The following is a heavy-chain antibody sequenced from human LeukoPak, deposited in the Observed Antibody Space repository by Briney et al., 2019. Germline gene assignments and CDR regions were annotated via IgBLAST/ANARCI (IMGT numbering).Heavy chain of an antibody. CDR1: GFTFSTNP. CDR2: ISFDGNDH. V-gene: IGHV3-30*03. CDR3: AARKKDYSGSWGSWPSPQCFDP. J-gene: IGHJ5*02. D-gene: IGHD6-13*01. Sequence: GGSLRLSCAASGFTFSTNPMNWVRQAPGKGLEWVAHISFDGNDHSYADSVKGRFNISRDNSRNILYLQMNNLRPEDTALYYCAARKKDYSGSWGSWPSPQCFDPWGQGTLVTVSS.